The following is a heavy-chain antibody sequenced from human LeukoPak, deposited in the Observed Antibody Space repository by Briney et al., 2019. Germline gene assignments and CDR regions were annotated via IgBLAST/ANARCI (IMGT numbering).Heavy chain of an antibody. J-gene: IGHJ6*03. Sequence: GESLKISCKGSGYTFTSYWIAWVRQMPGKGLEWMGIIYPADSDTRYSPSFQGQVTFSADKSISTAYLQWSSLKASDTAMYYCARQAGQIFGVLPGYMDVWGKGTTVTVSS. V-gene: IGHV5-51*01. CDR2: IYPADSDT. D-gene: IGHD3-3*01. CDR1: GYTFTSYW. CDR3: ARQAGQIFGVLPGYMDV.